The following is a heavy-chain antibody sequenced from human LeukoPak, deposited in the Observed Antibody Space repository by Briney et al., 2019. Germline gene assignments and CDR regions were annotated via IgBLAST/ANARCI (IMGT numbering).Heavy chain of an antibody. D-gene: IGHD5-12*01. CDR1: SGSFSGYY. CDR3: TRPRLGYDYLLDY. Sequence: PSETLSLTCGVYSGSFSGYYWTWFRQPPGKGLEWIGEFNHSWGAKYNPSLKSRATISVDTSKNHLSLSLNSVTAEDTAVYYCTRPRLGYDYLLDYWGQGTLVTVSS. CDR2: FNHSWGA. J-gene: IGHJ4*02. V-gene: IGHV4-34*03.